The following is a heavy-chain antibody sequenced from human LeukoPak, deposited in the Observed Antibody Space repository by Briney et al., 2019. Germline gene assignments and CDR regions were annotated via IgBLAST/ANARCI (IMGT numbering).Heavy chain of an antibody. J-gene: IGHJ4*02. Sequence: SETLSLTCTVSGDSISSGSFQWSWIRQPAGKGLEWTGRINRSGSTRYNPSLRGRVTMSVDTSKDQFSLMLTSVTAADTAVYYCARGVEGATAGGYWGQGTLVTVSS. CDR3: ARGVEGATAGGY. CDR2: INRSGST. D-gene: IGHD3-16*01. V-gene: IGHV4-61*02. CDR1: GDSISSGSFQ.